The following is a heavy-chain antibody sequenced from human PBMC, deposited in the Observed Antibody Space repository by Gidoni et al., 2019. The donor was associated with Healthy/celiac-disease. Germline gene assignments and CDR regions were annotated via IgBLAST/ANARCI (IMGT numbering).Heavy chain of an antibody. CDR1: GFTFDDSA. D-gene: IGHD6-19*01. J-gene: IGHJ6*02. V-gene: IGHV3-9*01. CDR3: AKDISPIAVAGPYYYYYGMDV. Sequence: EVQLVESGGGLVQPGRSLRLYCAASGFTFDDSAMHWVRQAPGKGLEWVSGISWNSGSIGYADSVKGRFTISRDNAKNSLYLQMNSLRAEDTALYYCAKDISPIAVAGPYYYYYGMDVWGQGTTVTVSS. CDR2: ISWNSGSI.